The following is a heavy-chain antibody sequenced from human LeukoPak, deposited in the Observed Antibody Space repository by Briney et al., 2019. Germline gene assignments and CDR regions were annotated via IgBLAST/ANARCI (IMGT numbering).Heavy chain of an antibody. CDR1: GDSITNSSYY. D-gene: IGHD5-18*01. CDR3: ARRDSYGLYYYYYYMDV. J-gene: IGHJ6*03. Sequence: SETLSLTCTVSGDSITNSSYYWGWIRQPPGTGLQWLGNVYYSGSTNYNLSLKSRVTISVDTSKNQFSLRLSSVTAADTAVYYCARRDSYGLYYYYYYMDVWGKGTTVTISS. V-gene: IGHV4-39*07. CDR2: VYYSGST.